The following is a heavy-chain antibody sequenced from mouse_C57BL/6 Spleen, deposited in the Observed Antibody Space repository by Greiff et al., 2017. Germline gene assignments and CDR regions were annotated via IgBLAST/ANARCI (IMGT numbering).Heavy chain of an antibody. J-gene: IGHJ2*01. Sequence: EVQGVESGGGLVQPGGSLSLSCAASGFTFTDYYMSWVRQPPGKALEWLGFIRNKANGYTTEYSGSVKGRFTISRDNSQSILYRQINALRAVDSGACYCARRYSYYFDCWGKGTTLTVSS. V-gene: IGHV7-3*01. D-gene: IGHD1-1*01. CDR3: ARRYSYYFDC. CDR2: IRNKANGYTT. CDR1: GFTFTDYY.